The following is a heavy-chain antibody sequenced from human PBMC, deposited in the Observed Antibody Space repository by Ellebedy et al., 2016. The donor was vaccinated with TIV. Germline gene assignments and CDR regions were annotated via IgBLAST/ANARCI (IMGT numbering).Heavy chain of an antibody. V-gene: IGHV3-66*01. CDR2: ISVAGGT. Sequence: GGSLRLSCVVSGFTINSNYMSWVRQAPGKGLEWVSVISVAGGTYYADSVKGRFTISRDNFRNTLFLQMNGLRVEDTAVYYCAGESFNDADLDLWGLFDIWGQGTTVTVSS. J-gene: IGHJ3*02. CDR3: AGESFNDADLDLWGLFDI. CDR1: GFTINSNY. D-gene: IGHD1-7*01.